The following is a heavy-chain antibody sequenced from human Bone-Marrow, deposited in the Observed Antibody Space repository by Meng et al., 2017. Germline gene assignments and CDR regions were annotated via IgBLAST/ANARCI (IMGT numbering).Heavy chain of an antibody. Sequence: GESLKISCAASGFTFSSYSMHWVRQAPGKGLEWVAVISYDGSNKYYADSVKGRFTISRDNSKNTVYLQMNSLRAEDTAVYYCARDADWVIFDHWGQGALVTVSS. J-gene: IGHJ4*02. V-gene: IGHV3-30*07. D-gene: IGHD3-9*01. CDR1: GFTFSSYS. CDR2: ISYDGSNK. CDR3: ARDADWVIFDH.